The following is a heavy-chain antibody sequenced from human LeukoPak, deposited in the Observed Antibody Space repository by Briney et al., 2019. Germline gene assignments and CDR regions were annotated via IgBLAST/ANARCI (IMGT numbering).Heavy chain of an antibody. CDR2: FIPIFGTA. Sequence: SVKVSCKDSGGTFSSYAISWVRQAPGQGFEWMGGFIPIFGTANYAQNFQGRVMITADESTSTAYMELSSLRSEDTAVYYCARSPPGLIYMDVWGKGTTVSVSS. J-gene: IGHJ6*04. V-gene: IGHV1-69*01. CDR3: ARSPPGLIYMDV. CDR1: GGTFSSYA. D-gene: IGHD2-8*01.